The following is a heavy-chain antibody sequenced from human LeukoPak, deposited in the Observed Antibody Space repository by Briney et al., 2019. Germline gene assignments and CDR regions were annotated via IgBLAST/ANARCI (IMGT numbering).Heavy chain of an antibody. CDR3: ARDGPSRSQDTSYWYFDL. CDR1: GGTFSSYA. CDR2: IIPIFGTA. J-gene: IGHJ2*01. V-gene: IGHV1-69*13. Sequence: ASVKVSCKASGGTFSSYAISWVRQAPGQGLEWMRGIIPIFGTANYAQKFQGRVTITADESTSTAYMELSSLRSEDTAVYYCARDGPSRSQDTSYWYFDLWGRGTLVTVSS. D-gene: IGHD2-2*01.